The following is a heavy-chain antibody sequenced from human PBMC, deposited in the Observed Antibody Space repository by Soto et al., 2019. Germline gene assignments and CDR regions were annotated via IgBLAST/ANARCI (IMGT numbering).Heavy chain of an antibody. V-gene: IGHV4-4*02. CDR3: ARGTLIGSSTRNWFDP. D-gene: IGHD3-10*01. CDR1: GIPISSYDW. J-gene: IGHJ5*02. Sequence: QVHLEESGPGLVRPSGTLALICNVSGIPISSYDWWTWVRQTPGKGMECIGEIYHNGRTNYNPSLKSRVSLSVDKSKNQFSLNLQSLTAADTAVYYCARGTLIGSSTRNWFDPWGPGTQVTVSS. CDR2: IYHNGRT.